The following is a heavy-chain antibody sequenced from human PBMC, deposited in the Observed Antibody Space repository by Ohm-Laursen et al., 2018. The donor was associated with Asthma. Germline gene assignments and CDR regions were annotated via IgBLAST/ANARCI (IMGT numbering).Heavy chain of an antibody. V-gene: IGHV3-7*02. Sequence: SLRLSCTASGFTFSDYYMSWVRQAPGKGLEWVANIYPDGGEKYYVDSVDGRFTISRDNAKNSLYLQMNSLRAEDTAVYYCAAWGSENFWGQGTLVTVS. CDR1: GFTFSDYY. CDR2: IYPDGGEK. CDR3: AAWGSENF. D-gene: IGHD7-27*01. J-gene: IGHJ4*02.